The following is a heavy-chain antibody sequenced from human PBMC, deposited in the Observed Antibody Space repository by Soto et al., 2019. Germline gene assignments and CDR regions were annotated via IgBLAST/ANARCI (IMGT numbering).Heavy chain of an antibody. CDR3: ASVIAVAGKGDWFDP. Sequence: ASVTVSCTASGYTFTSHSLHWVRQAPGQGLEWMGWISAYNGNTNYAQKLQGRVTMTTDTSTSTAYMELRSLRSDDTAVYYCASVIAVAGKGDWFDPWGQGTLVTVSS. D-gene: IGHD6-19*01. J-gene: IGHJ5*02. CDR2: ISAYNGNT. V-gene: IGHV1-18*04. CDR1: GYTFTSHS.